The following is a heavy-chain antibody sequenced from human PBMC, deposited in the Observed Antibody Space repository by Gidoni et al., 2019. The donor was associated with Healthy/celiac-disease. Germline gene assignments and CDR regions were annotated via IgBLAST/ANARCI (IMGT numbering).Heavy chain of an antibody. CDR1: GGPFSSYA. J-gene: IGHJ4*02. D-gene: IGHD2-15*01. CDR3: ARESGGRDGYNLGY. Sequence: QVQLVQSGAEVKKPGSSVKVSCKASGGPFSSYAISWVRQAPGKGLEWMGGIIPIFCTANYAQKFQGRVTITADESTSTAYMELSSLRSEDTAVYYCARESGGRDGYNLGYWGQGTLVTVSS. CDR2: IIPIFCTA. V-gene: IGHV1-69*01.